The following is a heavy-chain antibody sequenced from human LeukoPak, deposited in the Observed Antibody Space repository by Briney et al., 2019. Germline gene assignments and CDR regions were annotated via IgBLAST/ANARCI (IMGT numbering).Heavy chain of an antibody. D-gene: IGHD6-13*01. V-gene: IGHV4-4*02. Sequence: SETLFLTCAVSGGSISSSNWWSRVRQPPGKGLEWIGEIYHSGSTNYNPSLKSRVTISVDKSKNQFSLKLSSVTAADTAVYYCARGGIAAAARGYNWFDPWGQGTLVTVSS. CDR2: IYHSGST. CDR3: ARGGIAAAARGYNWFDP. CDR1: GGSISSSNW. J-gene: IGHJ5*02.